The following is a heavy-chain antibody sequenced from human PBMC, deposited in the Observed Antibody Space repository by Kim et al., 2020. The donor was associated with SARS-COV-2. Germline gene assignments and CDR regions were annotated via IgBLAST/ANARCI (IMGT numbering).Heavy chain of an antibody. D-gene: IGHD3-10*01. CDR3: AGVTMVRGVMSDY. V-gene: IGHV3-9*01. Sequence: GGSLRLSCAASGFTFDDYAMHWVRQAPGKGLEWVSCISWNSGSIGYADSVKGRFTISRDNAKNSLYLQMNSLRAEDTALYYCAGVTMVRGVMSDYWGQGTLVTVSS. CDR1: GFTFDDYA. J-gene: IGHJ4*02. CDR2: ISWNSGSI.